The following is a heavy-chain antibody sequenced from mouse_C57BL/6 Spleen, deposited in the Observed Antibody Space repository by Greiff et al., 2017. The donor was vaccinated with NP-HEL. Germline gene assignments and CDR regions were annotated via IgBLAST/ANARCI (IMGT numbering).Heavy chain of an antibody. Sequence: VQLQQSVAELVRPGASVKLSCTASGFNIKNTYMHWVKQRPEQGLEWIGRIDLANGNIKYAPKFLGKATIPADTSSKTAYLQLSSLTSEDTAIYYCARDDYGSSPWFAYWGQGTLVTVSA. D-gene: IGHD1-1*01. CDR2: IDLANGNI. CDR1: GFNIKNTY. V-gene: IGHV14-3*01. CDR3: ARDDYGSSPWFAY. J-gene: IGHJ3*01.